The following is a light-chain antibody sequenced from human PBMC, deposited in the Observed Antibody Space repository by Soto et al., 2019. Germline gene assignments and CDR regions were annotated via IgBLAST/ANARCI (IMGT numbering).Light chain of an antibody. Sequence: EIWMTQSPATLSVSPGERATLSCWASQSVSSYLAWYQQKPGQAPRLLIYGASGRATGIPDRFSGSGSGTDFTLTISRLEPEDFAVYHCQQYDTSPWTFGPGTKVDI. CDR3: QQYDTSPWT. J-gene: IGKJ1*01. CDR2: GAS. V-gene: IGKV3-20*01. CDR1: QSVSSY.